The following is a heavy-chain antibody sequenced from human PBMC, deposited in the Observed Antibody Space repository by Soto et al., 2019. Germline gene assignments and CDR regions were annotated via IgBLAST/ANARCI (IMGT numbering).Heavy chain of an antibody. CDR3: ARDFLHDKGGRPYYYYAMDV. CDR2: ISAGNGNT. V-gene: IGHV1-3*01. D-gene: IGHD2-15*01. J-gene: IGHJ6*02. Sequence: ASVKVSCKASGYTLTNYAMHWVRQAPGQRLEWMGWISAGNGNTKYSQKFQGRVTITRDTSASTAYMELSSLTSEDTAVYYCARDFLHDKGGRPYYYYAMDVWGQGTTVTVSS. CDR1: GYTLTNYA.